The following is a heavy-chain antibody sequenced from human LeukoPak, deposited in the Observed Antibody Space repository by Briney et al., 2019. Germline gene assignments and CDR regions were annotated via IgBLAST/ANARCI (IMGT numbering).Heavy chain of an antibody. CDR1: GFTFSSYS. CDR2: ISSSSSYI. Sequence: LGGSLILSCAASGFTFSSYSMNWVRQAPGKGLEWVSSISSSSSYIYYADSVKGRFTISIDNAKNSLYLQMKRLRAEDTAVYYCARDREMVAAPSYYYYYYGMDVWGKGTTVTVSS. V-gene: IGHV3-21*01. D-gene: IGHD2-15*01. J-gene: IGHJ6*04. CDR3: ARDREMVAAPSYYYYYYGMDV.